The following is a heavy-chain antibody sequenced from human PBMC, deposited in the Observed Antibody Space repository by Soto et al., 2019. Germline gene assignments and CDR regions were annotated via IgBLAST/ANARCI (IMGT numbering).Heavy chain of an antibody. D-gene: IGHD6-19*01. CDR3: ARDDGSGWYWGAFDI. CDR1: GGSISSGGYY. J-gene: IGHJ3*02. CDR2: IYYSGST. Sequence: SETLSLTCTVSGGSISSGGYYWSWIRQHPGKGLEWIGYIYYSGSTYYNPSLKSRVTISVDTSKNQFSLKLSSVTAADTAVYYCARDDGSGWYWGAFDIWGQGTMVTVSS. V-gene: IGHV4-31*03.